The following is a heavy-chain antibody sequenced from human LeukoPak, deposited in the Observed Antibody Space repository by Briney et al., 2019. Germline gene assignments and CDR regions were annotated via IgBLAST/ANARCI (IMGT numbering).Heavy chain of an antibody. J-gene: IGHJ6*02. D-gene: IGHD3-9*01. CDR2: INPNSGGA. Sequence: GASVKVSCKASGNTFTGYYMHWVRQAPGQGLEWMGWINPNSGGANYAQKFQGWVTMTRDTSISTAYMELSRLRSDDTAVYYCAKSHDWPDGMDVWGQGTTVTVSS. CDR1: GNTFTGYY. V-gene: IGHV1-2*04. CDR3: AKSHDWPDGMDV.